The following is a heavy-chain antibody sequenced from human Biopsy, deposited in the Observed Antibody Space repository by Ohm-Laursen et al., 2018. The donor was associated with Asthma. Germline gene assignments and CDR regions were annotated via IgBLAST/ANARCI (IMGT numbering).Heavy chain of an antibody. CDR3: AREGVAGTHIED. CDR1: RFTYE. V-gene: IGHV3-30-3*01. J-gene: IGHJ4*02. Sequence: SLRLSCTATRFTYEMHWVRQAPGKGLEWVAVISYDGSSIYYADSVKGRFTISRDNSKNTLSLQMNSLTAEDTAVYYCAREGVAGTHIEDWGQGTLVTVSS. D-gene: IGHD6-19*01. CDR2: ISYDGSSI.